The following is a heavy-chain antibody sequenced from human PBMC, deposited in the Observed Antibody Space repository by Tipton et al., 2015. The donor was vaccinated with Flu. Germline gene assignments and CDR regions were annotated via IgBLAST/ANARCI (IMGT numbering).Heavy chain of an antibody. CDR3: ARQALVMDLATFKWFDP. CDR2: IYFHGTT. V-gene: IGHV4-39*01. D-gene: IGHD5-12*01. CDR1: GGSISSGGYY. Sequence: LRLSCSVSGGSISSGGYYWAWIRQPPGKGLEWIATIYFHGTTFYNPSLKSRVTISGDTSKNQFSLRLNSVTAADTAVYYCARQALVMDLATFKWFDPWGQGALVTVSS. J-gene: IGHJ5*02.